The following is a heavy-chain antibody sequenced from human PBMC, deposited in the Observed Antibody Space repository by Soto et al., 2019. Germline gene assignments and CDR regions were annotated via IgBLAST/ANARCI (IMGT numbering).Heavy chain of an antibody. J-gene: IGHJ6*02. Sequence: QVQLVQSGAEVKKPGSSVKVSCKASGGTFSSYAISWVRQAPGQGLVWMGGFIPTFVTPTYAQKFRARGTITADESTSSAYMELSSLRSEDTAVYYCARHVPAAGYYYGMDVWGQGTTVTVSS. CDR3: ARHVPAAGYYYGMDV. D-gene: IGHD2-2*01. V-gene: IGHV1-69*12. CDR2: FIPTFVTP. CDR1: GGTFSSYA.